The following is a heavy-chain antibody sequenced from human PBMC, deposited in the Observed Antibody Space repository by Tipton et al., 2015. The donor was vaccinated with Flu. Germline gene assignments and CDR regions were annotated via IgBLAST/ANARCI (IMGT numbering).Heavy chain of an antibody. CDR2: INPSGGST. Sequence: QVQLVQSGAEVKKPGASVKVSCKASGYTFTSYYMHWVRQAPGQGLEWMGIINPSGGSTSYAQKFQGRVTMTRDTSTSTVYMELSSLRSEDTAVYYCAREARYNWNDKNAFDIWGQGTMVTVSS. CDR1: GYTFTSYY. J-gene: IGHJ3*02. V-gene: IGHV1-46*01. CDR3: AREARYNWNDKNAFDI. D-gene: IGHD1-1*01.